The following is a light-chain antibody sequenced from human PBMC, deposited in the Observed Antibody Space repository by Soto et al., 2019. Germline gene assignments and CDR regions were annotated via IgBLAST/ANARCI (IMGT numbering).Light chain of an antibody. CDR1: QSVGNN. CDR2: ATS. Sequence: EIVLTQSPATLSVSPGERATLSCRASQSVGNNFAWYQQKPGQAPRLIIFATSTRATGVPARFSGSGSGTEFTLTISSLQSEDFAVYYGQQYVYWPLTFGGGSKVE. CDR3: QQYVYWPLT. J-gene: IGKJ4*01. V-gene: IGKV3-15*01.